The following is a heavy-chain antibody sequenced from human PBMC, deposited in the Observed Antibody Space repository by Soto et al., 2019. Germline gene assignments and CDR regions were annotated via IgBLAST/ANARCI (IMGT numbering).Heavy chain of an antibody. D-gene: IGHD3-22*01. Sequence: ASVKVSCKASGGTFSSYAISWVRQAPGQGLEWMGGIIPIFGTANYAQKFQGRVTITADESTSTAYMELSSLRSEDTAVYYCAREPDDSSGYYYYYYYGMDVWGQGTTVTVSS. J-gene: IGHJ6*02. CDR1: GGTFSSYA. CDR3: AREPDDSSGYYYYYYYGMDV. V-gene: IGHV1-69*13. CDR2: IIPIFGTA.